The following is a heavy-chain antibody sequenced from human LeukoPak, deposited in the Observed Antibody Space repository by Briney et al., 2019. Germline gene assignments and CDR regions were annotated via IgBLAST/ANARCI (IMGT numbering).Heavy chain of an antibody. CDR1: VGTFNSYA. Sequence: ASVKVSCKASVGTFNSYAINWVRQAPGQGLEWMGRIFPIFGTANYAQKFQGRVTVTTDESTNTAYMELSSLRPEDTAMYYCARDRGERDSSWSLPAHGFDIWGQGTMVTVSS. J-gene: IGHJ3*02. D-gene: IGHD6-13*01. CDR3: ARDRGERDSSWSLPAHGFDI. CDR2: IFPIFGTA. V-gene: IGHV1-69*05.